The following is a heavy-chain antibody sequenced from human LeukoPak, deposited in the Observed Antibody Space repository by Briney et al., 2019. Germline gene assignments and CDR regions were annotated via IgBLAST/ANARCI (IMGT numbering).Heavy chain of an antibody. CDR1: GFTFSSYA. Sequence: GRSLRLSCAASGFTFSSYAMHWVRQAPGRGLGWVEAISYDGSNKSYADSVTDRFTICRHNSENTLYLQMNSLRAEDTAVYYCARGSGRFDYWRQGTLLSVPS. CDR3: ARGSGRFDY. CDR2: ISYDGSNK. J-gene: IGHJ4*02. V-gene: IGHV3-30-3*01.